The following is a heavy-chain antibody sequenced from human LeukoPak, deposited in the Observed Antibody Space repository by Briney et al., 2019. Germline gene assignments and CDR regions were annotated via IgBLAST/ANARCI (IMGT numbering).Heavy chain of an antibody. J-gene: IGHJ4*02. CDR3: VKDGGCSGYETFGY. CDR1: GITFSNYA. V-gene: IGHV3-64D*09. D-gene: IGHD5-12*01. CDR2: ISGDGRST. Sequence: PGGSLRLSCSASGITFSNYAMHWVRQAPGKGLEYVSAISGDGRSTYYADSVKGRFTISRDNSKNTLYLQMNSLRAEDTAVYYCVKDGGCSGYETFGYWGQGTLVTVSS.